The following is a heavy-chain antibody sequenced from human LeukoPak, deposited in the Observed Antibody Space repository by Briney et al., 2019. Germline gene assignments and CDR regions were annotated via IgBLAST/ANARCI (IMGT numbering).Heavy chain of an antibody. CDR2: IIPIFGTA. D-gene: IGHD4-17*01. V-gene: IGHV1-69*13. CDR3: ARDAYYGDYEDY. CDR1: GGTFNSYA. Sequence: SVTVSYMASGGTFNSYAISWVRQAPGQGLEWMGGIIPIFGTANYAQKFQGRVTITADESTSTAYMELSSLRSEDTAVYYCARDAYYGDYEDYWGQGTLVTVSS. J-gene: IGHJ4*02.